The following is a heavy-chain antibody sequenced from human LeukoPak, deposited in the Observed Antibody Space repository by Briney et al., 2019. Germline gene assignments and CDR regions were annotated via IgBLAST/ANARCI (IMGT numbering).Heavy chain of an antibody. CDR3: ARDRRDGYDYYFDY. CDR1: GFSFSNYA. J-gene: IGHJ4*02. CDR2: ISSDGSSQ. D-gene: IGHD5-24*01. Sequence: GGSLKLSCLTSGFSFSNYAMHWVRQTPATGLEWVAVISSDGSSQHYPASVRGRFTISRDNSKNTLYLQLNSLRNEDTAMYYCARDRRDGYDYYFDYWGQGTLVTVST. V-gene: IGHV3-30*03.